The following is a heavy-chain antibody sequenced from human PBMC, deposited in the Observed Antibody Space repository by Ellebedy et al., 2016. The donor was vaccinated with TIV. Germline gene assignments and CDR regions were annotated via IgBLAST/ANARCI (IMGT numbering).Heavy chain of an antibody. CDR2: ISAYNGNT. CDR3: ARARNSGSYFHY. V-gene: IGHV1-18*01. Sequence: ASVKVSCXASGYTFTSYGISWVRQAPGQGLEWMGWISAYNGNTNYAQKLQGRVTMTTDTSTSTAYMELRSLRSDDTAVYYCARARNSGSYFHYWGQGTLVTVSS. CDR1: GYTFTSYG. J-gene: IGHJ4*02. D-gene: IGHD1-26*01.